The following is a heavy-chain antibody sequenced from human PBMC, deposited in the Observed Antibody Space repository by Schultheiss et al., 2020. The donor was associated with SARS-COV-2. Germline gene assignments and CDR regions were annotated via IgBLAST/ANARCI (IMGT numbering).Heavy chain of an antibody. CDR3: AREVGVGDSSGYHHFDY. CDR1: GGSISSYY. D-gene: IGHD3-22*01. CDR2: IYYSGST. J-gene: IGHJ4*02. Sequence: SETLSLTCAVSGGSISSYYWSWIRQPPGKGLEWIGDIYYSGSTYYSPSLKSRVTISVDTSKSQFSLKLSSVTAADTAVYYCAREVGVGDSSGYHHFDYWGQGTLVTVSS. V-gene: IGHV4-30-4*01.